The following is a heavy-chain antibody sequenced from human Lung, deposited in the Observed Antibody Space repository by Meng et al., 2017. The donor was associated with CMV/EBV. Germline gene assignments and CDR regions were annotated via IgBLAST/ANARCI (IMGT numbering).Heavy chain of an antibody. CDR3: ARATTLVRGYVVPYYYVMDA. V-gene: IGHV4-59*01. CDR2: IYRSGTT. D-gene: IGHD3-10*01. J-gene: IGHJ6*02. CDR1: IDSHRSDY. Sequence: SEXXSLTCTVSIDSHRSDYWSWVRLPPGKGLEWIAYIYRSGTTNYNPSLKSRVSISLDRSNNRLSLELESVTAADTAIYYCARATTLVRGYVVPYYYVMDAXGQGXTVTVSS.